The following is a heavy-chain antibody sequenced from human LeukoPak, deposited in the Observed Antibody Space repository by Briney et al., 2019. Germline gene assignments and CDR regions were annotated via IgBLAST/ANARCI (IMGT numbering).Heavy chain of an antibody. CDR2: IKQVGSEQ. CDR3: ARDGGPRDGYNSDY. V-gene: IGHV3-7*01. D-gene: IGHD5-24*01. CDR1: GFTFSSYW. Sequence: GGSLRLSCAASGFTFSSYWMSWVRPAPGKGLAWVANIKQVGSEQYYVDSVKGRFPISRDNAKNSLYLQMNSLRAEDTAVYFCARDGGPRDGYNSDYWGQGAMVTDCS. J-gene: IGHJ4*02.